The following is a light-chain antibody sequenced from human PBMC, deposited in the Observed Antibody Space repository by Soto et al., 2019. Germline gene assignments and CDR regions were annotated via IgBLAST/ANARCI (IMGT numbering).Light chain of an antibody. CDR3: LQNHNYPRT. CDR2: GAS. J-gene: IGKJ1*01. CDR1: QDISDY. V-gene: IGKV1-6*01. Sequence: AIQITQAPSSLSASVGDRVTITCRASQDISDYVGWYQQTPGKAPKLLISGASRLQSGVPSRFSGSGSGAAFTLTITSLRPENSATYYCLQNHNYPRTFGQGTKV.